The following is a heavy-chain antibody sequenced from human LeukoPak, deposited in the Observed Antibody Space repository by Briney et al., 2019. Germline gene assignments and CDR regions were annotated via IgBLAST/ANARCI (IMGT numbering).Heavy chain of an antibody. CDR2: TYYRSKWYN. Sequence: SQTLSLTCAISGDSVSHNSVAWNWIRQSPSRGLEWLGRTYYRSKWYNDYAVSVKSRITIKPDTSKNQFSLQLNSVTPEDTAVYYCARAGWNLELRFDYWGQGTLVTVSS. D-gene: IGHD1-7*01. CDR1: GDSVSHNSVA. CDR3: ARAGWNLELRFDY. V-gene: IGHV6-1*01. J-gene: IGHJ4*02.